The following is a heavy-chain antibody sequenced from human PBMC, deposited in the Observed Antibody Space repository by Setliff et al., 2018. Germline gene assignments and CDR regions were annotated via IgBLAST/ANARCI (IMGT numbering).Heavy chain of an antibody. Sequence: SETLSLTCTVSGGSISSSSYYWGWIRQPPGKGLEWIGSIYYSGSTYYNPSLKSRVTISVDTSKNQFSLKLCSVTAADTAVYYCARVSQYSSGWYYYYYYGMDVWGQGTTVTVSS. V-gene: IGHV4-39*07. CDR3: ARVSQYSSGWYYYYYYGMDV. CDR2: IYYSGST. CDR1: GGSISSSSYY. D-gene: IGHD6-19*01. J-gene: IGHJ6*02.